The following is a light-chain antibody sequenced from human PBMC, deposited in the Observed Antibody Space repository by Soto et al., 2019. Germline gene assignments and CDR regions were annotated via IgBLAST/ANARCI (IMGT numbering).Light chain of an antibody. V-gene: IGLV2-11*01. CDR3: YSYTASDLWV. CDR2: AVS. Sequence: QSAVTQPRSVSGSPGQSVTISCTGTNSDVGGYNSVSWYQQLPGKAPKLMISAVSQRPSGVPDRFSGSKSGNTASLTISGLQADDEADYFCYSYTASDLWVFGGGTKVTVL. CDR1: NSDVGGYNS. J-gene: IGLJ3*02.